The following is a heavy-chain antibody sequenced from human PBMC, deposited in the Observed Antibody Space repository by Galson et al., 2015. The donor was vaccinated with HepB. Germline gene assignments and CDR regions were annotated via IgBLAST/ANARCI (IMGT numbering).Heavy chain of an antibody. J-gene: IGHJ4*02. Sequence: CAISGDSVSSNSAAWNWIRQSPSRGLEWLGRTYYRSKWYNDYAVSVKSRITINPDTSKNQFSLQLNSVTPEDTAVYYCHGSGSPHGDYWGQGTLVTVSS. CDR2: TYYRSKWYN. V-gene: IGHV6-1*01. CDR3: HGSGSPHGDY. D-gene: IGHD3-10*01. CDR1: GDSVSSNSAA.